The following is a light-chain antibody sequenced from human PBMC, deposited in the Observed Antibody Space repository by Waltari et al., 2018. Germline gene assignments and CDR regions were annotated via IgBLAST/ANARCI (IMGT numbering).Light chain of an antibody. Sequence: SSELTQDPAVSVALGQTVRITCQGDSPITFYASGYQQKPGQAPVLVIYDKNIRPSGIPDRFSGSRLGNTASLTITGAQAEDDADYYCNSRDSSGNRVIFGGGTKLTVL. V-gene: IGLV3-19*01. CDR1: SPITFY. CDR2: DKN. CDR3: NSRDSSGNRVI. J-gene: IGLJ2*01.